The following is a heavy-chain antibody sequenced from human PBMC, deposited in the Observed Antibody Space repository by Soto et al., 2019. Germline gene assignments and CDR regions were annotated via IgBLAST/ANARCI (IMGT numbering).Heavy chain of an antibody. V-gene: IGHV4-4*07. D-gene: IGHD5-12*01. CDR2: IYTSGST. CDR3: ARELFSGYERGWFDP. Sequence: LSLTCTVSGGSISSYYWSWIRQPAGKGLEWIGRIYTSGSTNYNPSLKSRVTMSVDTSKNQFSLKLSSVTAADTAVYYCARELFSGYERGWFDPWGQGTLVTVSS. J-gene: IGHJ5*02. CDR1: GGSISSYY.